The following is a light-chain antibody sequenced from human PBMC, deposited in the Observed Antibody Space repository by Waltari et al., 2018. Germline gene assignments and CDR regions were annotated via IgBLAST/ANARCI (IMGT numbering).Light chain of an antibody. V-gene: IGLV2-23*02. CDR2: EVT. J-gene: IGLJ3*02. CDR3: CSYAGSWIWV. CDR1: NSDVGNYHL. Sequence: QAALTHPASVSGSPGQSITISCTGSNSDVGNYHLVSWYQKHPGKAPKLIIYEVTNRPSGISDRFSGFKTGNTASLTISGLQAEDEADYYCCSYAGSWIWVFGGGTELTVL.